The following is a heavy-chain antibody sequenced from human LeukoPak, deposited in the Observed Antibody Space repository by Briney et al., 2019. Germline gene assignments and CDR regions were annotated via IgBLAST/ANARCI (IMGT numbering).Heavy chain of an antibody. J-gene: IGHJ4*02. CDR3: AKDSKIPQQPLDY. CDR1: GFTLSKYW. V-gene: IGHV3-74*01. D-gene: IGHD6-13*01. CDR2: VDPDGTTT. Sequence: GGSLRLSCAASGFTLSKYWKHWVRHAPGEGLVWVSRVDPDGTTTNYADSVTGRFTTSRDNAKNTLYLRMNSLRAEDTAVYYCAKDSKIPQQPLDYWGQGTLVTVSS.